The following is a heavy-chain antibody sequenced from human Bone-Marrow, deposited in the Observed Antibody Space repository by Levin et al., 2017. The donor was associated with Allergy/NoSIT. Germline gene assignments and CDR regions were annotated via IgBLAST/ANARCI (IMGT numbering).Heavy chain of an antibody. Sequence: GGSLRLSCAASGFTFSSYAMHWVRQAPGKGLEWVAVISYDGSNKYYADSVKGRFTISRDNSKNTLYLQMNSLRAEDTAVYYCARGALEVVAAILYAFGYWGQGTLVTVSS. CDR3: ARGALEVVAAILYAFGY. V-gene: IGHV3-30-3*01. J-gene: IGHJ4*02. D-gene: IGHD2-15*01. CDR2: ISYDGSNK. CDR1: GFTFSSYA.